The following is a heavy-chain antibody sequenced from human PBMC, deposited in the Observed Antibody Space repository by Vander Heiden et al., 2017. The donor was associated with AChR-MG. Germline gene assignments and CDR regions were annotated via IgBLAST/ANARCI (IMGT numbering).Heavy chain of an antibody. D-gene: IGHD2-15*01. CDR1: GYTFTSYW. Sequence: EVQLVQSGAEVKKPGESLKISCKGSGYTFTSYWIAWVRQMPGKGLEWMGIIYPRDSDPSYSPSFQGQVTISADKSITTSYLQWSSLKASETAMYYCARLRGWACRKSSSWYSLDNWGQGTLITVSS. CDR2: IYPRDSDP. CDR3: ARLRGWACRKSSSWYSLDN. V-gene: IGHV5-51*01. J-gene: IGHJ4*02.